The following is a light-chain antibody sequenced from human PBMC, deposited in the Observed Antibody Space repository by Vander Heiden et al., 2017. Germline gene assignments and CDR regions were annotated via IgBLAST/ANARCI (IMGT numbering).Light chain of an antibody. CDR1: QGIRND. J-gene: IGKJ2*01. Sequence: DIRMTQSPLSLSASVGDTVTITCRASQGIRNDLAWCQQKPGKAPKSLIYAASGLQFWVASRFSGSGSGTDFTLSISSLQPEDFAAYYCQQYNNYPYTFGQGTKLEIK. CDR3: QQYNNYPYT. V-gene: IGKV1-16*01. CDR2: AAS.